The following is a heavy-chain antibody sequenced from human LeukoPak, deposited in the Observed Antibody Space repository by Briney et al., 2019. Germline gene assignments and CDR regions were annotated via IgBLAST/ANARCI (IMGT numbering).Heavy chain of an antibody. CDR2: ISAYNGNT. CDR3: ARDVDPFYDSSGYFHY. CDR1: GYTFTSYG. J-gene: IGHJ4*02. D-gene: IGHD3-22*01. V-gene: IGHV1-18*01. Sequence: ASVKVSCKASGYTFTSYGISWVRQAPGQGLEWMGWISAYNGNTNYAQKLQGRVTMITDTSTSTAYMELRSLRSDDTAVYYCARDVDPFYDSSGYFHYWGQGTLVTVSS.